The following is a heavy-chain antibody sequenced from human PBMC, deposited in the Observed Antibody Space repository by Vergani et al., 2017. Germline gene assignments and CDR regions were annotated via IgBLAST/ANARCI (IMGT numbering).Heavy chain of an antibody. V-gene: IGHV3-9*01. J-gene: IGHJ2*01. CDR1: GFTFQAFA. CDR3: VKDNDYDADGPFDL. CDR2: IDRNYGVK. Sequence: EVQLLESGGDLVQPGGSLRLSCTASGFTFQAFAFHWVRQVSGRGLEWVSGIDRNYGVKNGNSFEGRFSIFRDNAKKAVFLQMNNLRHEDTALYFCVKDNDYDADGPFDLWGRGTLVTVSS. D-gene: IGHD3-16*01.